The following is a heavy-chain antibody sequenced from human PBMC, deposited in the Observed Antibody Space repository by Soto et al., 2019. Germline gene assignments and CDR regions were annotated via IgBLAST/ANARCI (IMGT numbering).Heavy chain of an antibody. CDR3: ARDSSAAGYFDY. J-gene: IGHJ4*02. CDR2: ISSGSGTK. Sequence: PGGPLRLSCAASGFTFSSFGMNWVRQAPGKGLEWLSYISSGSGTKYYTDSVKGRVTISRDNTKNSLYLQMSSLTDEDTAVYYCARDSSAAGYFDYWGQGTLVTVSS. CDR1: GFTFSSFG. V-gene: IGHV3-48*02. D-gene: IGHD6-19*01.